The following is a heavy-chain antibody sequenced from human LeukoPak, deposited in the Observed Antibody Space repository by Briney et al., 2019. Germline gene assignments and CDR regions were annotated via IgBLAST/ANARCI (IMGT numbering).Heavy chain of an antibody. V-gene: IGHV3-7*01. CDR1: GFTFSRYW. Sequence: GGSLRLSCAASGFTFSRYWMSWVRQAPGKGLEWVANIKQDGSEKYYVDSVKGRFTISRDNSKNTLYLQMTSLRGDDTAVYYCAKEKNSYSSSSGQGYWGQGTLVTVSS. CDR2: IKQDGSEK. D-gene: IGHD6-6*01. J-gene: IGHJ4*02. CDR3: AKEKNSYSSSSGQGY.